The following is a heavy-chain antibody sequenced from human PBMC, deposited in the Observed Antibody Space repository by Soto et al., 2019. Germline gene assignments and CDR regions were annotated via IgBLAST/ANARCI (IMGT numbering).Heavy chain of an antibody. CDR2: IYYSGST. D-gene: IGHD4-17*01. CDR1: GGSISSYY. CDR3: ASSTVTTWGFAWFDP. V-gene: IGHV4-59*08. Sequence: QVQLQESGPGLVKPSETLSLTCTVSGGSISSYYWSWIRQPPGKGLEWIGYIYYSGSTNYNPSLKSRVTISVDTSKNQLSLKLSSVTAADTAVYYCASSTVTTWGFAWFDPWGQGTLVTVSS. J-gene: IGHJ5*02.